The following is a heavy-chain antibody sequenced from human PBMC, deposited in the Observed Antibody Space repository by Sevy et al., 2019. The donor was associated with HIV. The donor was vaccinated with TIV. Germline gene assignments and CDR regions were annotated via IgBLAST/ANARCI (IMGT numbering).Heavy chain of an antibody. D-gene: IGHD4-17*01. CDR2: ISSSSSHI. V-gene: IGHV3-21*01. CDR1: GFTFSRHN. Sequence: GGSLRLSCAVSGFTFSRHNMHWVRQAPGKGLEWVSSISSSSSHIYYADSVKGRFTISRDNAKNSMYLRMNSLRAEDTAVYYCARVTPDYDSFYFDYWGQGTLVTVSS. J-gene: IGHJ4*02. CDR3: ARVTPDYDSFYFDY.